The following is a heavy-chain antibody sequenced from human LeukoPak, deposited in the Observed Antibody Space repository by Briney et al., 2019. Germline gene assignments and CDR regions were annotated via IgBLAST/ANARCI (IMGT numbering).Heavy chain of an antibody. CDR3: EGHTVTRFL. Sequence: SETLSLTCSVSGGSMFSTSYYWGWIRQPPGKGLEWIASVYNSGSTYNNPSLKSRVAIFVDTSKNQFSLKLSSVTAADTAVYYCEGHTVTRFLWGQGTLVTVSS. CDR1: GGSMFSTSYY. D-gene: IGHD4-11*01. J-gene: IGHJ4*02. CDR2: VYNSGST. V-gene: IGHV4-39*01.